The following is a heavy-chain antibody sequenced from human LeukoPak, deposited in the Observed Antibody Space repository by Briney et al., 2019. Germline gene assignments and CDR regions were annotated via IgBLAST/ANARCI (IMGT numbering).Heavy chain of an antibody. CDR2: INTDGSGK. V-gene: IGHV3-74*01. Sequence: GGPLTLFCAASGFTLSNYWEHWVRQAPGKALVGVSGINTDGSGKNYADSVKGRFTISRDNAKSTLYLQMNSLRAEDTAVYYCASASSHRIAAGGDYWGQGTLVTVSS. CDR3: ASASSHRIAAGGDY. J-gene: IGHJ4*02. D-gene: IGHD6-13*01. CDR1: GFTLSNYW.